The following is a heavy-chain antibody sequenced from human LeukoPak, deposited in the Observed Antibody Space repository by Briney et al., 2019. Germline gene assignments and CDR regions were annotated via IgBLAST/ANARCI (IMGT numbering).Heavy chain of an antibody. CDR1: GFTFSSYA. Sequence: GGSLRLSCAASGFTFSSYAMSWVRQAPGKGLEWVSAISGSGGSTYYADSVKGRFTISGDNSKNTLYLQMNSLRAEDTAVYYCAKDLSGYDSSGFDYWGQGTLVTVSS. CDR3: AKDLSGYDSSGFDY. CDR2: ISGSGGST. V-gene: IGHV3-23*01. J-gene: IGHJ4*02. D-gene: IGHD3-22*01.